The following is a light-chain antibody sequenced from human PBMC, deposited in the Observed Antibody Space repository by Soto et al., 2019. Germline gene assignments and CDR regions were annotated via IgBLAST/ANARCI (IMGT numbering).Light chain of an antibody. CDR3: CSYAGTYPGV. Sequence: QSALTQPRSVSGSPGRSITISCTGTSSDVGGYDYVSWYQQHPDKAPKLIIYDVSKRPSGVPDRFSGSKSANTASLTISGLQAEDEADYYSCSYAGTYPGVFGGGTKLTVL. CDR1: SSDVGGYDY. V-gene: IGLV2-11*01. J-gene: IGLJ3*02. CDR2: DVS.